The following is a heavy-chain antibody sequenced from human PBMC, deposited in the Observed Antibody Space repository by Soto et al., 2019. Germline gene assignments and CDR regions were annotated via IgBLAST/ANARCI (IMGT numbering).Heavy chain of an antibody. CDR3: VCFEWGRTAVVTAMEANGY. Sequence: AQLVASGGGLVQPGGSLRLSCAASGFTFSNYWMHWVRQSPGKRLVWVSRINSDETITSYADSVKGRFTISRDNARNTLYLQMTSLRVEDTALYYCVCFEWGRTAVVTAMEANGYWGQGTLVTVSS. D-gene: IGHD2-21*02. CDR1: GFTFSNYW. V-gene: IGHV3-74*01. CDR2: INSDETIT. J-gene: IGHJ4*02.